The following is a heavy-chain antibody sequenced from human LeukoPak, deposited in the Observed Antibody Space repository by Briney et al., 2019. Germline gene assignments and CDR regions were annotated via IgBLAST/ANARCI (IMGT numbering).Heavy chain of an antibody. CDR3: VREIRENAVGLPATRNYYYGLDV. CDR1: GFTFSDYW. J-gene: IGHJ6*02. CDR2: IDEDGGST. D-gene: IGHD1-26*01. Sequence: PGGSLRLSCTASGFTFSDYWMHWVRQAPGKGLVWVSRIDEDGGSTTYADSVKGRFTISRENAKNSLYLQMNSLRAEDTAVYYCVREIRENAVGLPATRNYYYGLDVWGLGTTVTVS. V-gene: IGHV3-74*03.